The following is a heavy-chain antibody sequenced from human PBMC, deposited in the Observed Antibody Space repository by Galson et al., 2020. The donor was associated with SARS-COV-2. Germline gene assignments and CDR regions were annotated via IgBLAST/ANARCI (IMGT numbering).Heavy chain of an antibody. CDR1: GFTFSSYG. V-gene: IGHV3-33*06. Sequence: GESLKISCAASGFTFSSYGMHWVRQAPGKGLEWVAVIWYDGSNKYYADSVKGRFTISRDNSKNTLYLQMNSLTAEDTAVYYCAKDNAYSRGWYVAISYYDYWGQGTVVTVSS. J-gene: IGHJ4*02. D-gene: IGHD6-19*01. CDR2: IWYDGSNK. CDR3: AKDNAYSRGWYVAISYYDY.